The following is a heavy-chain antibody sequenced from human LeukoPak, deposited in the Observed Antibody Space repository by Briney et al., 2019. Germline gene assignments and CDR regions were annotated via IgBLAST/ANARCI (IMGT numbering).Heavy chain of an antibody. CDR1: GFTIYSNY. CDR2: IHNDDRT. D-gene: IGHD3-10*01. J-gene: IGHJ4*02. CDR3: LQFAY. V-gene: IGHV3-66*01. Sequence: AGGSLRLSCTASGFTIYSNYISWVRRAPGKGLEWVSIIHNDDRTYYADSVKGRFTISRDNSKNTVYLQMNSLRVEDTAIYYCLQFAYWGQGTLVTVSS.